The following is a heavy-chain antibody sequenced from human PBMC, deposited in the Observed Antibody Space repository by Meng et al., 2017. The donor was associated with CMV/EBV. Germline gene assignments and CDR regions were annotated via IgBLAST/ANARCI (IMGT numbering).Heavy chain of an antibody. V-gene: IGHV3-7*01. J-gene: IGHJ3*02. CDR2: IKQDGSEK. CDR3: ARGIGYCSSTSCDRYAFDI. Sequence: GEPLKISCAASGFTFSSSWMSWVRQAPGKGLEWVANIKQDGSEKYYVDSVKGRSTISRDNAKNSLYLQMNSLRAEDTAVYYCARGIGYCSSTSCDRYAFDIWGQGTMVTVSS. CDR1: GFTFSSSW. D-gene: IGHD2-2*01.